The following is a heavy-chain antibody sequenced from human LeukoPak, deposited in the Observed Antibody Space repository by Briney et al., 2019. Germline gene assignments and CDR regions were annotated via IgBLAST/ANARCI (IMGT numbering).Heavy chain of an antibody. CDR1: GGSISSYY. CDR2: IYYSGST. CDR3: ARDIPQVARDKNWFDP. D-gene: IGHD2-2*02. V-gene: IGHV4-59*01. Sequence: SETLSLTCTVSGGSISSYYWSWIRQPPGKGLEWIGYIYYSGSTNYNPSLKSRVTISVDTSKNQFSLKLSSVTAADTAVYYCARDIPQVARDKNWFDPWGQGTLVTVSS. J-gene: IGHJ5*02.